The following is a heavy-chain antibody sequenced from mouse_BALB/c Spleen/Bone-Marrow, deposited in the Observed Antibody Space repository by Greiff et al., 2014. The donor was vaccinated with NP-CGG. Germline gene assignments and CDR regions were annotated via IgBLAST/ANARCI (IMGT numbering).Heavy chain of an antibody. CDR3: ARASVVPYYFDF. CDR2: ILPGSGTA. J-gene: IGHJ2*01. D-gene: IGHD1-1*01. Sequence: VQLQQSGAELMKPGASVKISCKATGYTFSNYWIDWVKQRPGHGLEWIGEILPGSGTANYNEKFKGKATFTADTSSNTAYMQRSSRTSEDSALYYCARASVVPYYFDFWGQGTTLTVSS. V-gene: IGHV1-9*01. CDR1: GYTFSNYW.